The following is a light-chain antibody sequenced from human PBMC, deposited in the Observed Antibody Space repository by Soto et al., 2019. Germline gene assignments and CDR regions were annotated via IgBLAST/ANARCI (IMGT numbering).Light chain of an antibody. J-gene: IGKJ3*01. V-gene: IGKV3-20*01. CDR2: GAS. CDR1: QSVSSNY. Sequence: EIVLTQSPGTLSLSPGERATLSCRASQSVSSNYLAWYQQKHGQAPRLLLYGASSRATGIPDRFSGSGSGTDFTLTISGLEPEDFAVYYCLQYGSSPFTFGPGNKVDIK. CDR3: LQYGSSPFT.